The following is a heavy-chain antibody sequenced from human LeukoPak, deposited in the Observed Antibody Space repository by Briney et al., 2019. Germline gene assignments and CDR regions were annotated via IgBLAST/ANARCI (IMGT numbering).Heavy chain of an antibody. CDR1: GYTFTGYY. CDR3: ARGEGLVRESQFDY. J-gene: IGHJ4*02. CDR2: INPNSGGT. D-gene: IGHD3-10*01. Sequence: GASVKVSCKTSGYTFTGYYMHWVRQAPGQGLEWMGWINPNSGGTNYAQKFQGRVTMTRDTSISTAYMELSRLRSDDTAVYYCARGEGLVRESQFDYWGQGTLVTVSS. V-gene: IGHV1-2*02.